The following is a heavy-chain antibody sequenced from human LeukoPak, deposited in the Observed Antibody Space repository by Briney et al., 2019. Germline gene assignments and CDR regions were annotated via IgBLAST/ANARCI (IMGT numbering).Heavy chain of an antibody. V-gene: IGHV3-13*01. J-gene: IGHJ4*02. CDR1: GFTFSSYV. CDR3: ARATRSYGSGSSFDY. CDR2: IGTAGDT. Sequence: GGSLRLSCAASGFTFSSYVMHWVRQATGKGLEWVSAIGTAGDTYYPGSVKGRFTISRENAKNSLYLQMNSLRAGDTAVYYCARATRSYGSGSSFDYWGQGTLVTVSS. D-gene: IGHD3-10*01.